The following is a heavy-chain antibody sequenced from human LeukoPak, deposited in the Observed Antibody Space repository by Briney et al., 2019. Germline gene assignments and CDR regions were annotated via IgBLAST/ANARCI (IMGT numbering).Heavy chain of an antibody. V-gene: IGHV3-66*01. J-gene: IGHJ4*02. Sequence: GGSLRLSCAASVFTVSSNYMSCVRQAPGKGLGWVSVIYSGGSTYYADSVKGRFTISRDNSKNTMYLQITSLRAEDTAVYYCARDPDSSGSRFARHWGQGTLVTVSS. CDR1: VFTVSSNY. CDR3: ARDPDSSGSRFARH. D-gene: IGHD6-19*01. CDR2: IYSGGST.